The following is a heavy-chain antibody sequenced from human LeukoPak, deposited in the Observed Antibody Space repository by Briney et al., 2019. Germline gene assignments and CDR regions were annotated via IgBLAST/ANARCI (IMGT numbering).Heavy chain of an antibody. D-gene: IGHD6-13*01. V-gene: IGHV4-39*07. CDR3: ARLSSSTSSSFYYYIGV. J-gene: IGHJ6*03. CDR1: GGSISSSSYY. Sequence: PSETPSLTCTVSGGSISSSSYYWGWIRQPPGKGLEWIGSIYYSGSTHYNPSLKSRASLSVDTSKNQFSLNLSSVTAADTAVYYCARLSSSTSSSFYYYIGVWGKGTTVTVSS. CDR2: IYYSGST.